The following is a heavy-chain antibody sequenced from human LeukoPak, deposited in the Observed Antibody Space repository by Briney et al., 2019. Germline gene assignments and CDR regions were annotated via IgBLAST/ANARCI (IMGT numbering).Heavy chain of an antibody. CDR1: GGSISGYC. CDR3: ARQRRSPGFAFDI. J-gene: IGHJ3*02. Sequence: SETLSLTCTVSGGSISGYCWSWIRQPPGKGLEWIGYIYSSGSTNYNPSLKSRVTISVDTSKKQFSLKLRSVTAADTAVYYCARQRRSPGFAFDIWGQGTMVTVSS. D-gene: IGHD1-26*01. CDR2: IYSSGST. V-gene: IGHV4-4*09.